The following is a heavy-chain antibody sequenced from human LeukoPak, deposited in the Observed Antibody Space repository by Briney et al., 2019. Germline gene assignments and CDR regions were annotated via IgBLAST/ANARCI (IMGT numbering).Heavy chain of an antibody. Sequence: GGSLRLSCTASGFAFSHHNMNWVRQAPGKGLEWVASISSSSNYIYYSDSVKGRFTISRDNAKNSLFLQMNGLRAEDTAVYYCARKQNRVRGVSDFDYWGRGTLVAVSS. CDR3: ARKQNRVRGVSDFDY. CDR1: GFAFSHHN. V-gene: IGHV3-21*01. J-gene: IGHJ4*02. CDR2: ISSSSNYI. D-gene: IGHD3-10*01.